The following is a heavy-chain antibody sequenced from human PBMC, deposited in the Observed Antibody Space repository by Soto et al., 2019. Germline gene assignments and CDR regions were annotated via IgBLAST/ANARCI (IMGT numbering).Heavy chain of an antibody. J-gene: IGHJ6*02. CDR2: ISYDGSNK. V-gene: IGHV3-30*03. CDR3: ATPLSDGMDV. CDR1: GFTFSSYG. Sequence: QVQLVESGGGVVQPGRSLRLSCAASGFTFSSYGMHWVRQAPGKGLEWVAVISYDGSNKYYADSVKGRFTISRDNSKNTLYLQMNSLRAEDTAVYYCATPLSDGMDVWGQGTTVPVSS.